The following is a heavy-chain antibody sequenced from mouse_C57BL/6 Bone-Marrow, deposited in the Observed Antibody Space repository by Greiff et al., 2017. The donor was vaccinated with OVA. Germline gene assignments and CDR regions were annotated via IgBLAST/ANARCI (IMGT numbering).Heavy chain of an antibody. Sequence: VQLQQSGAELVRPGTSVKMSCKASGYTFTNYWIGWAKQRPGHGLEWIGDIYPGGGYTNYNEKFKGKATLTADKSSSTAYMQLSSLTSEDSAVYYCARFYYYASFAYWGQGTLVTVSA. D-gene: IGHD1-1*01. J-gene: IGHJ3*01. V-gene: IGHV1-63*01. CDR2: IYPGGGYT. CDR3: ARFYYYASFAY. CDR1: GYTFTNYW.